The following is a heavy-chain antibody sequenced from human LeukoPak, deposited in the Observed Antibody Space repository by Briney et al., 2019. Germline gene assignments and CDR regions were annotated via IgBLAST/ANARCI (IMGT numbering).Heavy chain of an antibody. CDR1: GYTFTSYG. D-gene: IGHD3-22*01. CDR3: ARDPWDSSGYSGVDY. Sequence: ASVKVSCKAPGYTFTSYGISWVRQAPGQGLEWMGWISAYNGNTNYAQKLQGRVTMTTDTSTSTAYMELRSLRSDDTAVYYCARDPWDSSGYSGVDYWGQGTLVTVSS. CDR2: ISAYNGNT. V-gene: IGHV1-18*01. J-gene: IGHJ4*02.